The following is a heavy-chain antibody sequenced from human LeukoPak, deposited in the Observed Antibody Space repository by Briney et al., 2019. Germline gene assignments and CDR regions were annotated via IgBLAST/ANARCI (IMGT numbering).Heavy chain of an antibody. CDR2: IYSGGST. V-gene: IGHV3-53*01. CDR3: ARGFMGEWELLN. Sequence: PGRSLRLSCAASGFTVSSSYMSWVRQAPGKGLEWVSVIYSGGSTYYADSVKGRFTISRDNSKNTLYLQMNSLRAEDTAVYYCARGFMGEWELLNWGQGTLVTVSS. D-gene: IGHD1-26*01. J-gene: IGHJ4*02. CDR1: GFTVSSSY.